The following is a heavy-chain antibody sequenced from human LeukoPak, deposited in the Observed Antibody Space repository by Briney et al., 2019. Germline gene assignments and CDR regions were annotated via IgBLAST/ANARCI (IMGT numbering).Heavy chain of an antibody. CDR1: GFTFSTYW. V-gene: IGHV3-7*01. D-gene: IGHD3-9*01. Sequence: GGSLRLSCAASGFTFSTYWMNWFRQTPGKGLEWVAKIKADGGEKDHVASVKGRFTISRDNAKNSLYLQMNSLRAEATAVYYCAREDGDDILTGYYTYYYYYMDVWGKGTTVTVSS. J-gene: IGHJ6*03. CDR3: AREDGDDILTGYYTYYYYYMDV. CDR2: IKADGGEK.